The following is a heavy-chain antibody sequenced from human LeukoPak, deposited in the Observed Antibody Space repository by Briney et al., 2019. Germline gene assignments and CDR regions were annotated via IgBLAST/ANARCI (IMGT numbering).Heavy chain of an antibody. CDR2: IDWDDDK. CDR3: ARMSPGYSSGWYGNFDY. J-gene: IGHJ4*02. D-gene: IGHD6-19*01. CDR1: GFSLSTSGMC. V-gene: IGHV2-70*01. Sequence: SGPTLVNPSQTLTLTCTFSGFSLSTSGMCVSWIRQPPGRALEWLALIDWDDDKYYSTSLKTRLTISKDTSKNQVVLTMTNMDPVDTATYYCARMSPGYSSGWYGNFDYWGQGTLVTVSS.